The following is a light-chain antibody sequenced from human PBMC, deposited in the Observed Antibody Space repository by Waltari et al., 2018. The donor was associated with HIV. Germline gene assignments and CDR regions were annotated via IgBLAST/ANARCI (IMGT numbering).Light chain of an antibody. CDR2: EVS. J-gene: IGLJ2*01. CDR1: SSDVGGYNY. V-gene: IGLV2-8*01. CDR3: SSYAGSNNYVV. Sequence: QSALTQPPSASGSPGQSVTISCTGTSSDVGGYNYVSWYQQHPGKAPKLMIYEVSKRPSGVPDRFFGSKSGNTASLTVSGRQAEDEADYYCSSYAGSNNYVVFGGGTKLTVL.